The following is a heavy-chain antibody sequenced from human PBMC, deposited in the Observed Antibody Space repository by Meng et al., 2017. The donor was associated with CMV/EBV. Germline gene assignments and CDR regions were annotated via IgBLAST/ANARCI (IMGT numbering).Heavy chain of an antibody. CDR1: GYTFTSYG. CDR3: AREAAEADAFDI. Sequence: ASVKVSCNASGYTFTSYGISWVRQAPGQGLEWMGWISAYNGNTNYAQKLQGRVTMTTDTSTSTAYMELRSLRSDDTAVYYCAREAAEADAFDIWGQGTMVTVSS. D-gene: IGHD6-13*01. CDR2: ISAYNGNT. V-gene: IGHV1-18*01. J-gene: IGHJ3*02.